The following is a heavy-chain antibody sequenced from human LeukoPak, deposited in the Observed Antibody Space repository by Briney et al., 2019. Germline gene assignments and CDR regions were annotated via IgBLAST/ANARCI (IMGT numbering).Heavy chain of an antibody. CDR3: ARGDIVVVPAAFYYYYYMDV. J-gene: IGHJ6*03. CDR1: GGSFSGYY. CDR2: INHSGST. Sequence: SETLSLTCAVYGGSFSGYYWSWIRQPPGKGLEWIGEINHSGSTNYNPSLKSRVTISVDTSKNQFSLKLSSVTAADTAVYYCARGDIVVVPAAFYYYYYMDVWGKGTRSPSP. V-gene: IGHV4-34*01. D-gene: IGHD2-2*01.